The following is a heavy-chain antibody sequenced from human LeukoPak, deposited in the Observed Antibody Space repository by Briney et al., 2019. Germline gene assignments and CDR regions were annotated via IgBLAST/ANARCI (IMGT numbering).Heavy chain of an antibody. J-gene: IGHJ4*02. CDR3: AKDPQQWLVTGGDYFDY. CDR2: ISYDGSHK. V-gene: IGHV3-30*18. D-gene: IGHD6-19*01. Sequence: GGSLRLSCAASEFTFSDYGMHWVRQAPGKGLEWVAVISYDGSHKYYADSVKGRFTISRDNSKNTLYLQMNSLRTEDTAVYYCAKDPQQWLVTGGDYFDYWGQGTLVTVSS. CDR1: EFTFSDYG.